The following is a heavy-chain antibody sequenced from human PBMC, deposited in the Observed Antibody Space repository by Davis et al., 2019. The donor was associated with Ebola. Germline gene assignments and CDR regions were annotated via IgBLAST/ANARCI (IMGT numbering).Heavy chain of an antibody. J-gene: IGHJ6*02. CDR3: ARDMGSGWTNYYYYYGMDV. Sequence: PGGSLRLSCAASGFTFSSHGMHWVRQAPGKGLEWVSVIYSGGSTYYADSVKGRFTISRDNSKNTLYLQMNSLRAEDTAVYYCARDMGSGWTNYYYYYGMDVWGQGTTVTVSS. CDR1: GFTFSSHG. CDR2: IYSGGST. V-gene: IGHV3-66*01. D-gene: IGHD6-19*01.